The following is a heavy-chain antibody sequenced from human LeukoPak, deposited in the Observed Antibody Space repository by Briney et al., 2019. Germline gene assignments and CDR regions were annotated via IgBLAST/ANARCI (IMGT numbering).Heavy chain of an antibody. CDR1: SGSISSSSYY. V-gene: IGHV4-39*07. CDR3: ARDSGGSSWYWFDP. CDR2: IYNGGST. Sequence: SETLSLTYDVSSGSISSSSYYWGWIRQPPGKGLEWIGSIYNGGSTSYNPSLKSRVTISVDTSKNQFSLKLSSVTAADTAVYYCARDSGGSSWYWFDPWGQGTLVTVSS. D-gene: IGHD6-13*01. J-gene: IGHJ5*02.